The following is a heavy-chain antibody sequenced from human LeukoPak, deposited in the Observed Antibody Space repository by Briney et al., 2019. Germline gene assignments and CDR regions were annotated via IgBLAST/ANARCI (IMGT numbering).Heavy chain of an antibody. CDR1: GFTFRNHW. V-gene: IGHV3-74*01. Sequence: GGSLRLSCAASGFTFRNHWMHWVRQAPGKGLVLVSRINNDGSDTSHEDSVEGRFTISRDNAKDTLYLQMNSLRAEDTAVYYCARDTLAARGWFDPWGQGTLVTVSS. CDR3: ARDTLAARGWFDP. J-gene: IGHJ5*02. D-gene: IGHD6-6*01. CDR2: INNDGSDT.